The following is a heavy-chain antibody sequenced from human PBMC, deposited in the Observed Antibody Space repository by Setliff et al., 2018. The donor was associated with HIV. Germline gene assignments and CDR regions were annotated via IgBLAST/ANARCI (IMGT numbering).Heavy chain of an antibody. CDR3: ARWITTPTKGAFDV. Sequence: SETLSLTCTVSGGSINNGYHYWVWIRQTPGKGPEWIGGIYYTGSAHYNPSLKSRVTISVDTSKNQFSMKLTSLTAADTTVYYCARWITTPTKGAFDVWGQGTAVTVSS. CDR2: IYYTGSA. D-gene: IGHD3-22*01. J-gene: IGHJ3*01. CDR1: GGSINNGYHY. V-gene: IGHV4-39*01.